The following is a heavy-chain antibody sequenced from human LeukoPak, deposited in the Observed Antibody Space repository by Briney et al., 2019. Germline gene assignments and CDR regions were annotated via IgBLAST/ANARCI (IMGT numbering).Heavy chain of an antibody. CDR3: AGDTHSSSWYDH. V-gene: IGHV3-53*01. CDR2: IYSDGNT. CDR1: GFTVSSIY. Sequence: GGSLRLSCAVSGFTVSSIYMTWVRQAPGKGLEWVSSIYSDGNTYYADSVKGRFTLFRDSSRNTLYLQMNDLRVEDTAVYYCAGDTHSSSWYDHWGQGTLVTVSS. D-gene: IGHD6-19*01. J-gene: IGHJ5*02.